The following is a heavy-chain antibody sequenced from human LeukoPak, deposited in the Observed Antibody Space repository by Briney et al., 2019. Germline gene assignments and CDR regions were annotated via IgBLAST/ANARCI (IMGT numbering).Heavy chain of an antibody. D-gene: IGHD1-26*01. CDR2: IYHSGST. J-gene: IGHJ4*02. CDR1: GYSISSGYY. CDR3: ASSSGSYSFDY. Sequence: SETLSLTCTVSGYSISSGYYWGWIRQPPGKGLEWIGSIYHSGSTYYNPSLKSRVTISVDTSKNHFSLKLSSVAAADTAVYYCASSSGSYSFDYWGQGTLVTVSS. V-gene: IGHV4-38-2*02.